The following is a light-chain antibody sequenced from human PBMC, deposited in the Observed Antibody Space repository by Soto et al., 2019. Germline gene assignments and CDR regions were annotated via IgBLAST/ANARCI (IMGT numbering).Light chain of an antibody. Sequence: QSALTQPASVSGSPGQSITISCTGTSSDVGGYNYVSWYQQHPGKAPKLMIYEVSNRPSGVSNRFSDSKSGNTASLTISGLQAEDEADYYCSSYTSSSTRGVFGGGTKLTVL. CDR2: EVS. V-gene: IGLV2-14*01. CDR3: SSYTSSSTRGV. CDR1: SSDVGGYNY. J-gene: IGLJ3*02.